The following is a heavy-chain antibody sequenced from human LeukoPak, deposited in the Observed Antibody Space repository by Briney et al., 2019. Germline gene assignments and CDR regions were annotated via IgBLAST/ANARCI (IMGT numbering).Heavy chain of an antibody. D-gene: IGHD3-3*01. Sequence: GGSLRLSCAASGFTFSSYWMSWVRQAPGKGLGWVANIKQDGSEKYYVDSVKGRFTISRDNAKNSLYLQMNSLRAEDTAVYYCARNGGIWSGYLNYYYYYMDVWGKGTTVTVSS. V-gene: IGHV3-7*01. J-gene: IGHJ6*03. CDR3: ARNGGIWSGYLNYYYYYMDV. CDR1: GFTFSSYW. CDR2: IKQDGSEK.